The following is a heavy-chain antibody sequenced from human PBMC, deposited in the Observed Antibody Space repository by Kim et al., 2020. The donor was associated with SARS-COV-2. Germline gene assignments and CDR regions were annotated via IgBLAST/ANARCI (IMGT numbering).Heavy chain of an antibody. CDR3: AKDLGPAASDYYYGMDV. D-gene: IGHD3-16*01. J-gene: IGHJ6*02. Sequence: VKGRYTISRDNCKNTMYLQMNSLRAEDKAVYYCAKDLGPAASDYYYGMDVWGQGTTVTVSS. V-gene: IGHV3-30*02.